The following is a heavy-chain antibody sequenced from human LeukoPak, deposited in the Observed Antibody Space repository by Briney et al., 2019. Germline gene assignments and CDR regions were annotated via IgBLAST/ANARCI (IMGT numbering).Heavy chain of an antibody. V-gene: IGHV4-4*07. D-gene: IGHD2-21*01. J-gene: IGHJ4*02. CDR1: GDSISGYF. Sequence: PSETLSLTCAVSGDSISGYFWNWLRQPAGKGLEWIGRIYTTGSTKYNTSLPSRITISVDTSKNQSSLTLNSVAADDRALYYCARGRGGDSRTFDYWGQGTLVTVSS. CDR3: ARGRGGDSRTFDY. CDR2: IYTTGST.